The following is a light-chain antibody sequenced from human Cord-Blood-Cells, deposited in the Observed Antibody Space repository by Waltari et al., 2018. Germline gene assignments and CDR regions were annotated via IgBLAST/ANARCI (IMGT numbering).Light chain of an antibody. CDR2: GAS. V-gene: IGKV3-15*01. CDR1: QSVSSN. CDR3: QQYNNWPMYT. J-gene: IGKJ2*01. Sequence: DIVMTQSPATLSVSPGERATLSCRASQSVSSNLAWYQQKPGQAPRLLIYGASTRATGIPARFSVSGSETEFTLTISSLQSEDFAVYYCQQYNNWPMYTFGQGTKLEIK.